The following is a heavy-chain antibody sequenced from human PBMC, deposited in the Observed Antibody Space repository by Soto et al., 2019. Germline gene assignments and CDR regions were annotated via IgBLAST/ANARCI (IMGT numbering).Heavy chain of an antibody. D-gene: IGHD5-12*01. Sequence: PSETLSLTCTVSGGSISSYYWSWIRQPPGKGLEWLGYIYYSGSTNYNPSLKSRVTISVDTSKNQFSLKLSSVTAADPAVYYCARQSDYSGYDLVWFDPWGQGTLVTVSS. V-gene: IGHV4-59*08. CDR1: GGSISSYY. CDR3: ARQSDYSGYDLVWFDP. J-gene: IGHJ5*02. CDR2: IYYSGST.